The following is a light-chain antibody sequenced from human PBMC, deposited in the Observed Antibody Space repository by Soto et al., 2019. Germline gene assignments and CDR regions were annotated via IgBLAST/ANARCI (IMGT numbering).Light chain of an antibody. J-gene: IGKJ1*01. CDR1: QGISSY. Sequence: AIRMTQSPSSLSASTGDRVTITCRASQGISSYLAWYQQKPGKAPKLLIYAASTLQSGVPSRFSGSGSGTDFTLTISCLQSEDFATYYCQQYYSYPRTVGQGTKVDSK. V-gene: IGKV1-8*01. CDR3: QQYYSYPRT. CDR2: AAS.